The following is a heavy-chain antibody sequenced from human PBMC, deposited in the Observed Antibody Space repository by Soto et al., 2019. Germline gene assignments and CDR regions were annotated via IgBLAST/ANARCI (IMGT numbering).Heavy chain of an antibody. V-gene: IGHV2-5*02. D-gene: IGHD2-21*01. CDR2: TYWDDDN. CDR3: SHRVTLISTWNFGACDF. J-gene: IGHJ3*01. CDR1: GFSLTTYGVG. Sequence: QITLKESGPTLVKPTQTLTLTCSFSGFSLTTYGVGVGWVSQPPGKALEWLAFTYWDDDNRYNPSLKSRLSTTNDTSKNQVVLTMTNMDPADTDKSVCSHRVTLISTWNFGACDFWGQVTLLTV.